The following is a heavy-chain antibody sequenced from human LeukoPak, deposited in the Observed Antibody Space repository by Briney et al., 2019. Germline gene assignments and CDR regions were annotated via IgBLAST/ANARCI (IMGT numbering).Heavy chain of an antibody. CDR3: ARESIAVAGDY. D-gene: IGHD6-19*01. J-gene: IGHJ4*02. CDR1: GFTFSSYS. V-gene: IGHV3-21*01. CDR2: ISSGSSYI. Sequence: GGSLRLSCAASGFTFSSYSMNWVRQAPGKGLEWVSSISSGSSYIYYADSVKGRFTSSRDNAKNSLYLQMNSLRAEDTAVYYCARESIAVAGDYWGQGTLVTVSS.